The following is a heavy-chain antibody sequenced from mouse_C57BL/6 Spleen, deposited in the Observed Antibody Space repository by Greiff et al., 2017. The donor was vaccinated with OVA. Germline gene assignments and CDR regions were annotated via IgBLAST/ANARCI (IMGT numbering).Heavy chain of an antibody. CDR1: GYTFTSYW. J-gene: IGHJ4*01. Sequence: VQLQQPGAELVKPGASVKLSCKASGYTFTSYWMHWVKQRPGQGLEWIGMIHPNSGSTNYNEKFKSKATLTVDKSSSTAYVQLSSLTSEDSAVYYCARGDPYAMDYWGQGTSVTVSS. D-gene: IGHD3-3*01. CDR2: IHPNSGST. V-gene: IGHV1-64*01. CDR3: ARGDPYAMDY.